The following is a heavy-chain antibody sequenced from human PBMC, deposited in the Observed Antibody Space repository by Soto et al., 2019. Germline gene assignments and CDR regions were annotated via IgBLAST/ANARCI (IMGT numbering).Heavy chain of an antibody. CDR3: ASRWTTNAFDI. D-gene: IGHD4-17*01. CDR1: GYSFINYW. V-gene: IGHV5-51*01. Sequence: GESLKISCKASGYSFINYWIGWVRQMPGKGLEWMGIIFPDDSDARYSPSFQGQVTISVDKSITTAYLQWSSLNASDSGMYYCASRWTTNAFDIWGQGTMVTVSS. J-gene: IGHJ3*02. CDR2: IFPDDSDA.